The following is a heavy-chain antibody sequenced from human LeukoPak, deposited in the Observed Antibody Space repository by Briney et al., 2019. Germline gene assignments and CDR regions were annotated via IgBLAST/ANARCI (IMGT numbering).Heavy chain of an antibody. D-gene: IGHD2-15*01. Sequence: SETLSLTCTVSGGSINTYYWSWIRQPPGKGLEWIGYISYSGTTNYNPSLKSRVTISVDKSKNQFSLKLRSVTAADTAVYYCARGEVALNWFDPWGQGTLVTVSS. CDR2: ISYSGTT. V-gene: IGHV4-59*01. J-gene: IGHJ5*02. CDR3: ARGEVALNWFDP. CDR1: GGSINTYY.